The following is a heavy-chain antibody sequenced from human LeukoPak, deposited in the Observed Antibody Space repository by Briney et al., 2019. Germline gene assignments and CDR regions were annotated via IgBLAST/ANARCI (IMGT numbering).Heavy chain of an antibody. CDR1: GYTFTSYY. Sequence: GASVTVSCKASGYTFTSYYMHWVRQAPGQGLEWMGIINPSGGSTSYAQKFQGRVTMTRDMSTSTVYMELSSLRSEDTAVYYCARYYYDSSGYYYDHSGYFDYWGQGTLVTVSS. CDR3: ARYYYDSSGYYYDHSGYFDY. J-gene: IGHJ4*02. CDR2: INPSGGST. D-gene: IGHD3-22*01. V-gene: IGHV1-46*01.